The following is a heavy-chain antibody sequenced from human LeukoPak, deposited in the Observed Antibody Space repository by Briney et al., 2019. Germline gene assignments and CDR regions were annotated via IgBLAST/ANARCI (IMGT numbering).Heavy chain of an antibody. CDR1: GFTFSSYA. D-gene: IGHD4-17*01. Sequence: GGSLRLSCAASGFTFSSYAMSWVRQAPGKGLEWGSDISASAGSTFYADSVKGRFTSSRDNSKNTLYVQMNSLRAEDTAVYYCAKKESTVTTFFENWGQGTLVTVSS. V-gene: IGHV3-23*01. J-gene: IGHJ4*02. CDR3: AKKESTVTTFFEN. CDR2: ISASAGST.